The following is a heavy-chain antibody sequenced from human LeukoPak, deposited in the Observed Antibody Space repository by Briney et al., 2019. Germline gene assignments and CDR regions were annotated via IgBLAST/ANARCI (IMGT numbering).Heavy chain of an antibody. CDR3: ARGDTAYFDY. V-gene: IGHV6-1*01. Sequence: SQTLSLTCAISGDSVSSNSVAWSWVRRSPSRGLEWLGRTYYRSTWYYDYAVSVKSRITISPDTSKNQFSLQLNSVTPEDTAVYYCARGDTAYFDYWGQGTLVTVSS. CDR1: GDSVSSNSVA. CDR2: TYYRSTWYY. J-gene: IGHJ4*02. D-gene: IGHD5-18*01.